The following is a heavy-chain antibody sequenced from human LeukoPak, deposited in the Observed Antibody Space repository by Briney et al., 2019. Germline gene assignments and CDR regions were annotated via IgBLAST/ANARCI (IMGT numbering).Heavy chain of an antibody. Sequence: GGSLRLSRAASGFTFSSYGMSWVRQAPGKGLEWVSSITGTGGRTYFADSVQGRFTISRDNSKNTVYLQMNSLRAEDTAVYYCTKAPCSGDSCYHFDYWGQGTLVTVSS. V-gene: IGHV3-23*01. CDR1: GFTFSSYG. CDR3: TKAPCSGDSCYHFDY. J-gene: IGHJ4*02. D-gene: IGHD2-15*01. CDR2: ITGTGGRT.